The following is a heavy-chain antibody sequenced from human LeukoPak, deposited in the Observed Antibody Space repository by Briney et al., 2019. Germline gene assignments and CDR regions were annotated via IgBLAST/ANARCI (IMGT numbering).Heavy chain of an antibody. CDR1: GFTFSSYG. CDR2: IRYDGSNK. Sequence: GGSLRLSCAASGFTFSSYGMHWVRQAPGKGLEWVAFIRYDGSNKYYADSVKGRFTISRDNSKNTLYLQMNSLRAEETAMYFCAKDKDPWKSTSISDFDYWGQGTLVTVSS. CDR3: AKDKDPWKSTSISDFDY. D-gene: IGHD1-1*01. V-gene: IGHV3-30*02. J-gene: IGHJ4*02.